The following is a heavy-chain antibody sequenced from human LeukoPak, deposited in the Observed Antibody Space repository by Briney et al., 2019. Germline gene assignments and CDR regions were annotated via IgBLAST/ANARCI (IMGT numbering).Heavy chain of an antibody. CDR2: INPNSGGT. Sequence: EASVKVSCKASGYTFTGYYIHWVRQAPGQGLEWMGWINPNSGGTNYAQKFQGRVTMTRDTSIRTAYMELSRLRSDDTAVYYCARVMSGYYSLGAFDIWGQGTMVTVSS. J-gene: IGHJ3*02. D-gene: IGHD3-22*01. CDR1: GYTFTGYY. V-gene: IGHV1-2*02. CDR3: ARVMSGYYSLGAFDI.